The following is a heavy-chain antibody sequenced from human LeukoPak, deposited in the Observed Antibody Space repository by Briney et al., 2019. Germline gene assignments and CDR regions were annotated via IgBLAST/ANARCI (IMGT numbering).Heavy chain of an antibody. CDR1: GGSISSSSHY. CDR2: IYYSGST. CDR3: ARQVRTKSSSWYISV. J-gene: IGHJ4*02. V-gene: IGHV4-39*01. D-gene: IGHD6-13*01. Sequence: PSETLSLTCTVSGGSISSSSHYWGWIRQPPGKGLEWIGSIYYSGSTYYNPSLKSRVTISVDTSKNQFSLKLISVTAADTAVYYCARQVRTKSSSWYISVWGQGTLVTVSS.